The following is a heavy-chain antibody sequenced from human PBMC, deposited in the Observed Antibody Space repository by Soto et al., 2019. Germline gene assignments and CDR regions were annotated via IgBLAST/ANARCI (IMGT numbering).Heavy chain of an antibody. CDR2: INPNAGDT. J-gene: IGHJ5*02. D-gene: IGHD1-1*01. CDR1: GYSFTDYY. Sequence: QVQLAQSGAEVKEPGASVKVSCKASGYSFTDYYMHWVRQAPGQGLEWIGWINPNAGDTTYAQKFQARVTITRDTSISTGYMEVSRLRNADTAVYYCARGMDRAVPSAIDSDGPWGQGTLVTVAS. CDR3: ARGMDRAVPSAIDSDGP. V-gene: IGHV1-2*02.